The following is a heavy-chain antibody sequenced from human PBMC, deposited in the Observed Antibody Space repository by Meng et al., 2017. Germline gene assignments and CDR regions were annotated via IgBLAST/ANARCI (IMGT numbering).Heavy chain of an antibody. CDR2: IIPIFGPA. J-gene: IGHJ4*02. Sequence: VQFGAELKGPRSPVKVSCKASGGTLAIYVISYFRTAPGQGLGWVRGIIPIFGPAKYAQKSQGRVTITADESTSTGYMWLSSLRSENTAVYSCGTGSGSYPLVKYWGQGTLVTVSS. CDR1: GGTLAIYV. V-gene: IGHV1-69*01. CDR3: GTGSGSYPLVKY. D-gene: IGHD3-10*01.